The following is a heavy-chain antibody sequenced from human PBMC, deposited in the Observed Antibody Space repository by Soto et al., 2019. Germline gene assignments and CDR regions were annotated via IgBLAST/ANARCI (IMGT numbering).Heavy chain of an antibody. J-gene: IGHJ5*02. V-gene: IGHV5-51*01. CDR1: GYSFTSYW. CDR3: ARPRSSGWSGHWFDP. CDR2: IYPGDSDT. Sequence: GESLKISCKGSGYSFTSYWIGWVRQMPGKGLEWMGIIYPGDSDTRYSPSFQGQVTISADKSISTAYLQWSSLKASDTAMYYCARPRSSGWSGHWFDPWGQGTLVTVSS. D-gene: IGHD6-19*01.